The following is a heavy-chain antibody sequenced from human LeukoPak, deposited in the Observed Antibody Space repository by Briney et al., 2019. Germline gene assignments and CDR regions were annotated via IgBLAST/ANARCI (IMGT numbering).Heavy chain of an antibody. CDR1: GGSFSGYY. J-gene: IGHJ4*02. D-gene: IGHD6-13*01. CDR3: ARDVVAAAGTWDY. CDR2: INHSGST. Sequence: PSETLSLTCAVYGGSFSGYYWSWIRQPPGKGLEWIGEINHSGSTNYNPSLKSRVTMSVDTSKNQFSLKLSSVTAADTAVYYCARDVVAAAGTWDYWGQGTLVTVSS. V-gene: IGHV4-34*01.